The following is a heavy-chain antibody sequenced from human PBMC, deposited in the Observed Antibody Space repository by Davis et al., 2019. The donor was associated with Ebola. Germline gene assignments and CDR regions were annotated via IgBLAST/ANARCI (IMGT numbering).Heavy chain of an antibody. D-gene: IGHD6-19*01. J-gene: IGHJ4*02. CDR1: GYNFTAYG. CDR3: ARGAGGWPDY. CDR2: ISAFTPNT. V-gene: IGHV1-18*04. Sequence: AASVKVSCKASGYNFTAYGVTWVRQAPGQGLEWMGWISAFTPNTNYAQKFQGRVTMTKDTSTTTAYLELGSLRSDDTAIYFCARGAGGWPDYWGQGTLVTVS.